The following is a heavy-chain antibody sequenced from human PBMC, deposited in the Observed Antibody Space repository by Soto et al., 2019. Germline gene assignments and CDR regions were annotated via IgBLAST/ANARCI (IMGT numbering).Heavy chain of an antibody. Sequence: SETLSLTCTVSGGSISSSSYYWGWIRQPPGKGLEWIGSIYYSGSTYYNPSLKSRVTISVDTSKNLFSLKLSSVTAADTAVYYCASQRLYGSGSYYNDYWGQGTLVTVSS. D-gene: IGHD3-10*01. V-gene: IGHV4-39*01. J-gene: IGHJ4*02. CDR3: ASQRLYGSGSYYNDY. CDR2: IYYSGST. CDR1: GGSISSSSYY.